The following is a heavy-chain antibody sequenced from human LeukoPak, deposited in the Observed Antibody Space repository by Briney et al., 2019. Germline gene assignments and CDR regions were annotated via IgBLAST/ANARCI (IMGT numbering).Heavy chain of an antibody. CDR2: IKQDGSGK. V-gene: IGHV3-7*01. D-gene: IGHD3-22*01. Sequence: GGSLRLSCAASGFTFSSYWMSWVRQAPGKGLEWVANIKQDGSGKYYVDSVKGRFTISRDNAKNSLYLQMNSLRAEDTAVYYCARSQGYYYDDAFDIWGQGTMVTVSS. CDR1: GFTFSSYW. CDR3: ARSQGYYYDDAFDI. J-gene: IGHJ3*02.